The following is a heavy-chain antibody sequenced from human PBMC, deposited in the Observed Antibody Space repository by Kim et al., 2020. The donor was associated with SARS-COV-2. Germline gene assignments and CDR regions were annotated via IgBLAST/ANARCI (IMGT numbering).Heavy chain of an antibody. Sequence: YAASVKGRFTISRDDSKSIAYLQMNSLKTEDTAVYYCTRVATWIQLTFDYWGQGTLVTVSS. D-gene: IGHD5-18*01. J-gene: IGHJ4*02. CDR3: TRVATWIQLTFDY. V-gene: IGHV3-49*02.